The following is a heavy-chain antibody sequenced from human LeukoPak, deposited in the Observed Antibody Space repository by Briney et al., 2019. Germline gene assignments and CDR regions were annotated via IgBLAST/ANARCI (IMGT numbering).Heavy chain of an antibody. D-gene: IGHD1-7*01. CDR1: GGSISSYY. Sequence: SETLSLTCTVSGGSISSYYWSWIRQPAGKGLEWIGRVYTSGSTNYNPSLKSRVTMSVDTSKNQFSLKLSSVTAADTAVYYCARDVKAGTTRYNWFDPWGQGTLATVSS. J-gene: IGHJ5*02. CDR2: VYTSGST. V-gene: IGHV4-4*07. CDR3: ARDVKAGTTRYNWFDP.